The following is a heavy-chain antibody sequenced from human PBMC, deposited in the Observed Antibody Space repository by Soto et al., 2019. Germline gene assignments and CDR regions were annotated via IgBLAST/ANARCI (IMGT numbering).Heavy chain of an antibody. Sequence: QVQLVQSGAEVRKPGSSVKVSCEASGGSFISYIFTWVRQAPGQGLEWMGRSIPIQGRADYALKFQDRVTITEDRSTQTVYMELRSLRPEDTDLYYCAKSLVFVDHAYMDVWGKGTTVTVSS. D-gene: IGHD2-21*01. CDR1: GGSFISYI. CDR2: SIPIQGRA. V-gene: IGHV1-69*02. J-gene: IGHJ6*03. CDR3: AKSLVFVDHAYMDV.